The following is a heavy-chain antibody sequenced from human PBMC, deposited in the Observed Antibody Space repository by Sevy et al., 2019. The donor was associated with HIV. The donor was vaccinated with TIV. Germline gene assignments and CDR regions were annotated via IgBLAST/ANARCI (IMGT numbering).Heavy chain of an antibody. V-gene: IGHV3-23*01. CDR2: ISNSGGDT. CDR3: AKLGIYTGTSNVMEY. J-gene: IGHJ4*02. CDR1: GFNFRTYG. Sequence: GGSLRLSCAASGFNFRTYGMSWVRQAPGKGLEWVSVISNSGGDTHYADSVKGRFTISRDNSKDTLYLQMNSLRPEDTAVYYCAKLGIYTGTSNVMEYWGQGTLVTVSS. D-gene: IGHD1-26*01.